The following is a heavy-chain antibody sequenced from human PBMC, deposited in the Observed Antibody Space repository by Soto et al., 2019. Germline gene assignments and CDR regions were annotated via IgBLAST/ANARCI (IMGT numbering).Heavy chain of an antibody. CDR3: AKSLLFVDHAYMDV. J-gene: IGHJ6*03. Sequence: QVQLVQSGAELKKPGSSVKVSCEASGGSFISYSFTWVRQAPGQGLEWMGRIIPIQNIANYALKFQDRVTITADRSTRTAYMELRSLRPEDTAVYYCAKSLLFVDHAYMDVWGKGPTVTVSS. CDR1: GGSFISYS. CDR2: IIPIQNIA. V-gene: IGHV1-69*02. D-gene: IGHD2-15*01.